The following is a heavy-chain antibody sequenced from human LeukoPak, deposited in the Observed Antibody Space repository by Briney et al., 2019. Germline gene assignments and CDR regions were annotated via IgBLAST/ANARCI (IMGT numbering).Heavy chain of an antibody. J-gene: IGHJ4*02. CDR3: AKWGDYDVLAGYYDPDY. Sequence: GASLRLSWVASGFTFSNYAMSWVRQAPEKGLEWVSAITGSGGITYYADSVKGRFTISRDNSKNTLYLQMNSLRAEDTAVYYCAKWGDYDVLAGYYDPDYWGQGTLVTVSS. CDR1: GFTFSNYA. D-gene: IGHD3-9*01. V-gene: IGHV3-23*01. CDR2: ITGSGGIT.